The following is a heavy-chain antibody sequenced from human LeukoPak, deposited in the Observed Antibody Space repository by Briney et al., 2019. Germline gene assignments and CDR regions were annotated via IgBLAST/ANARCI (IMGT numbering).Heavy chain of an antibody. CDR1: AFIFSGHW. CDR3: ARVIYDSSGYYPLWEAFDI. CDR2: IKEDGSVR. J-gene: IGHJ3*02. D-gene: IGHD3-22*01. Sequence: PGGSLRLSCEGSAFIFSGHWMNWVRQTPGKGLEWVASIKEDGSVRQYVDSVKGRFSISRDNTKGSLFLQLNSLRAEDTAVYYCARVIYDSSGYYPLWEAFDIWGQGTMVTVSS. V-gene: IGHV3-7*03.